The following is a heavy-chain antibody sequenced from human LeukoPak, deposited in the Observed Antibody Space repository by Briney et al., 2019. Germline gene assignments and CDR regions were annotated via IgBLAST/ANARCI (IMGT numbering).Heavy chain of an antibody. CDR2: INPNSGGT. V-gene: IGHV1-2*02. D-gene: IGHD6-13*01. CDR3: ARVGSSSWYGGDWFDP. Sequence: ASVKVSCKASGYTFTGYYMHWVRQAPGQGLEWMGWINPNSGGTNYAQKFQGRVTMTRDTSISTAYMELSRLRSVDTAVYYCARVGSSSWYGGDWFDPWGQGTLVTVSS. CDR1: GYTFTGYY. J-gene: IGHJ5*02.